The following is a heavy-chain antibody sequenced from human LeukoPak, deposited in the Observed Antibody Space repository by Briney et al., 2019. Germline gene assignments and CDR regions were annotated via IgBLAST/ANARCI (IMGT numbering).Heavy chain of an antibody. J-gene: IGHJ5*02. CDR2: INPSGGST. CDR3: AADQSPRMFDP. CDR1: GYTFTSYY. Sequence: ASVKVSCKASGYTFTSYYMHWVRQAPGQGLEWMGIINPSGGSTSYAQKFQGRVTMTRDTSTSTVYIELSSLRSEDTAVYYCAADQSPRMFDPWGQGTLVTVSS. D-gene: IGHD2-15*01. V-gene: IGHV1-46*01.